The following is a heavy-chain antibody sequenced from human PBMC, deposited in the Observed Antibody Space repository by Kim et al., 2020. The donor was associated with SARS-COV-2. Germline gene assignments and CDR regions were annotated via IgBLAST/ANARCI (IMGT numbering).Heavy chain of an antibody. V-gene: IGHV3-30*18. CDR2: ICDDGSNK. CDR3: AKDYYDRNDNYLTLGYVDY. CDR1: GFTFSSNG. Sequence: GGSLRLSCAASGFTFSSNGMSWVRQAPGKGLEWVSVICDDGSNKYYTDSVKGRFTISRDNSKNTLYLQMNSLRTEDTAMYYCAKDYYDRNDNYLTLGYVDYWGQGTLVTVSS. J-gene: IGHJ4*02. D-gene: IGHD3-22*01.